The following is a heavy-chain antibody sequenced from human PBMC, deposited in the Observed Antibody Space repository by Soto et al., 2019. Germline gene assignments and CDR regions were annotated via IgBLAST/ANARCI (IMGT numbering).Heavy chain of an antibody. CDR3: AGEIYYYYSYAMDV. D-gene: IGHD3-10*01. Sequence: EVQLVESGGGLVQPGGSLRLSCAASGFTLSGYSMNWVRQAPGKGLEWVSYISSSSSTIYYADFVKGRFTISRDNAKNSLYLQMNSLRDEDTAVYYCAGEIYYYYSYAMDVWGQGTTVTVSS. J-gene: IGHJ6*02. V-gene: IGHV3-48*02. CDR1: GFTLSGYS. CDR2: ISSSSSTI.